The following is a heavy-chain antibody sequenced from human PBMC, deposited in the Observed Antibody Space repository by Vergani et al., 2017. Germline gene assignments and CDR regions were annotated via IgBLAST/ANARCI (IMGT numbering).Heavy chain of an antibody. Sequence: QVQLVESGGGVVQPGRSLRLSCAASGFTFSSYAMHWVRQAPGKGLEWVAVISYDGSNKYYADSVKGRFTISRDNSKNTLYLQMNSLRAEDTAVYYCARALIWFGESRAAFDIWGQGTMVTVSS. CDR3: ARALIWFGESRAAFDI. CDR1: GFTFSSYA. J-gene: IGHJ3*02. V-gene: IGHV3-30-3*01. CDR2: ISYDGSNK. D-gene: IGHD3-10*01.